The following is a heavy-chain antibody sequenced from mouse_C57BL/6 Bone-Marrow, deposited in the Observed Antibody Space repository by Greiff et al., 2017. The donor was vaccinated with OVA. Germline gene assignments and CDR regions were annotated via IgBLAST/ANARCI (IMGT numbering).Heavy chain of an antibody. CDR1: GFNIKDDY. Sequence: SGAELVRPGASVKLSCTASGFNIKDDYMHWVKQRPEQGLEWIGWIDPENGDTEYASKFQGKATITADTSSNTAYLQLSSLTSEDTAVYYCTTPLYYSNYDFDYWGQGTTLTVSS. V-gene: IGHV14-4*01. J-gene: IGHJ2*01. CDR2: IDPENGDT. D-gene: IGHD2-5*01. CDR3: TTPLYYSNYDFDY.